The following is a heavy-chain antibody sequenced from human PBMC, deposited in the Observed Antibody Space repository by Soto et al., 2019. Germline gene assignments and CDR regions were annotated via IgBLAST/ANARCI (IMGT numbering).Heavy chain of an antibody. CDR2: ISYDGSNK. J-gene: IGHJ4*02. CDR1: GFTFSSYG. CDR3: AKDHSNYVEYYFDY. D-gene: IGHD4-4*01. V-gene: IGHV3-30*18. Sequence: QVQLVESGGGVVQPGRSLRLSCAASGFTFSSYGMHWVRQAPGKGLEWVAVISYDGSNKYYADSVKGRFTISRDNSNNTLYLQMNSLRAEDTAVYYCAKDHSNYVEYYFDYWGQGTLVTVSS.